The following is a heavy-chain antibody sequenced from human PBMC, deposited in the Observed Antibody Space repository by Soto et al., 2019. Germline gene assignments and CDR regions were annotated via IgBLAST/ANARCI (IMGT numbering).Heavy chain of an antibody. Sequence: ASVKVSCKASGYTFTSYAMHWVRQAPGQRLEWMGWMNANSGNTGYAQKFQGRVTMTRNTSISTAYMELSSLRSEDTAVYYCARDYGDYVSYYYYYMDVWGKGTTVTVSS. CDR2: MNANSGNT. CDR3: ARDYGDYVSYYYYYMDV. D-gene: IGHD4-17*01. V-gene: IGHV1-8*02. CDR1: GYTFTSYA. J-gene: IGHJ6*03.